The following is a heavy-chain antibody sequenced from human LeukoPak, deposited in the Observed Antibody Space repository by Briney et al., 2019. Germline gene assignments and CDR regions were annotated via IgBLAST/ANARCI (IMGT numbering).Heavy chain of an antibody. J-gene: IGHJ4*02. Sequence: SETLSLTCTVSGVSFSSYFLSWVRQPAGKGLEWIGRIYTSGSTKYNPSLQSRVTMSLDTSKKQLSLNLGPVTSADTAVYYWARAGTSGGLCDYWGQGIFVTVSS. CDR2: IYTSGST. CDR3: ARAGTSGGLCDY. D-gene: IGHD1-14*01. CDR1: GVSFSSYF. V-gene: IGHV4-4*07.